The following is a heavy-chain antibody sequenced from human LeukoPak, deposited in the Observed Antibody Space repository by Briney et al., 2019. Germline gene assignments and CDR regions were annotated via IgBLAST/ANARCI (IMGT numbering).Heavy chain of an antibody. D-gene: IGHD2-2*02. V-gene: IGHV3-64D*06. CDR2: ISSNGDST. Sequence: GGSLRLSCSASGFTFSSYAMHWVRQAPGKGLEYVSAISSNGDSTYHTDSAKGRFTISRDNSKNTMYLQMTSLRAEDTAVYYCVKDRTLYPLAFDYWGRGTLVTVSS. J-gene: IGHJ4*02. CDR1: GFTFSSYA. CDR3: VKDRTLYPLAFDY.